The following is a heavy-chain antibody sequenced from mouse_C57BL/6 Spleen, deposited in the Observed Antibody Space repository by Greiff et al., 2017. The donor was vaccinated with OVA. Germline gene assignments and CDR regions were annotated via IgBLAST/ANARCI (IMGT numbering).Heavy chain of an antibody. CDR3: ARPYYGYDYYAMDY. CDR1: GFTFSDYG. CDR2: ISSGSSTI. Sequence: EVKLVESGGGLVKPGGSLKLSCAASGFTFSDYGMHWVRQAPEKGLEWVAYISSGSSTIYYADTVKGRFTISRDNAKNTLFLQMTSLRSEDTAMYYCARPYYGYDYYAMDYWGQGTSVTVSS. D-gene: IGHD2-9*01. J-gene: IGHJ4*01. V-gene: IGHV5-17*01.